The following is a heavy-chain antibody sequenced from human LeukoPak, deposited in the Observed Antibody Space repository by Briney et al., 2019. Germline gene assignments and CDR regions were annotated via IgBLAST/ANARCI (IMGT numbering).Heavy chain of an antibody. J-gene: IGHJ6*03. CDR3: ARTGSSSSYYSYYYMDV. CDR1: GFAFSRYW. CDR2: IKEDRFEQ. V-gene: IGHV3-7*01. Sequence: GGSLRLACAASGFAFSRYWMTWVRQAPGKGLEWVANIKEDRFEQDYVDSVRGRFTISRDNAQSSLYLQMSSLRAEDTAVYYCARTGSSSSYYSYYYMDVWGKGTTVTVSS. D-gene: IGHD6-6*01.